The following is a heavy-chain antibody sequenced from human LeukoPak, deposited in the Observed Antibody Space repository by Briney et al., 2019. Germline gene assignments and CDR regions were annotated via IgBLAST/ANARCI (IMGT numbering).Heavy chain of an antibody. CDR1: GYTFTSYG. J-gene: IGHJ5*02. CDR3: ARIRQLDRFFSRKNWFDP. Sequence: ASVKVSCTASGYTFTSYGISWVRQAPGQGLEWMGWISAYNGNTNYAQKLQGRATMTTDTSTSTACMELRSLRSDDTAVYYCARIRQLDRFFSRKNWFDPWGQGTLVTVSS. CDR2: ISAYNGNT. V-gene: IGHV1-18*01. D-gene: IGHD6-6*01.